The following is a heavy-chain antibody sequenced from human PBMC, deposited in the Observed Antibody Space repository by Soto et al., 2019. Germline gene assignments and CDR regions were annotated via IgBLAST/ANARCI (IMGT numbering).Heavy chain of an antibody. CDR2: ITTYSGNT. J-gene: IGHJ4*02. CDR1: GYNFAIYG. Sequence: ASVKVSCKTSGYNFAIYGISWVRQAPGQGLEWMGGITTYSGNTNYAQKFRGRVTMTADTSTSTAYMELRRLRSDDTAVYYCAKHPYGNGWGGGDYWGQGTLVTVSS. D-gene: IGHD3-10*01. CDR3: AKHPYGNGWGGGDY. V-gene: IGHV1-18*01.